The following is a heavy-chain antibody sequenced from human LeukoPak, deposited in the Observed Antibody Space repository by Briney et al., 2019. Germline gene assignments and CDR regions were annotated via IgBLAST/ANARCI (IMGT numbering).Heavy chain of an antibody. V-gene: IGHV1-69*13. Sequence: GASVKVSCKASGGTFSGYAISWVRQAPGQGLEWVGGIISIFGTATYAQKFQGRVTITADESTSTVYMELSSLRSEDTAVYYCARGGMATMKAYFDYWGQGTLVTVSS. CDR3: ARGGMATMKAYFDY. CDR1: GGTFSGYA. CDR2: IISIFGTA. J-gene: IGHJ4*02. D-gene: IGHD5-24*01.